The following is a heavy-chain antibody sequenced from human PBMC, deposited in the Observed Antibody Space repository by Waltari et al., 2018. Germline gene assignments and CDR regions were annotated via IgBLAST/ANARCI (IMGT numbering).Heavy chain of an antibody. V-gene: IGHV3-7*01. CDR2: IKQDGSEK. Sequence: EVQLVESGGGLVQPGGSLRLSCAASGFTFSSYWMSWVRQAPGKGLEWVANIKQDGSEKYYGDSVKGRFTISRDNAKNSLYLQMNSLRAEDTAVYYCASLGAGKYFDYWGQGTLVTVSS. J-gene: IGHJ4*02. CDR3: ASLGAGKYFDY. D-gene: IGHD1-26*01. CDR1: GFTFSSYW.